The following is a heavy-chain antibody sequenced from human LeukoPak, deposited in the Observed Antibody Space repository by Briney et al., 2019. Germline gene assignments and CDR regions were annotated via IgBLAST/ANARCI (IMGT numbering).Heavy chain of an antibody. CDR3: ARVEVEQLRYFDWSLDY. J-gene: IGHJ4*02. D-gene: IGHD3-9*01. V-gene: IGHV3-30*14. CDR2: ISYDGSNK. CDR1: GFTFSSYA. Sequence: GGSLRLSCAASGFTFSSYAMHWVRQAPGKGLEWVAVISYDGSNKYYADSVKGRFTISRDNSKNTLYLQMNSLIAEDTAVYYCARVEVEQLRYFDWSLDYWGQGTLVTVSS.